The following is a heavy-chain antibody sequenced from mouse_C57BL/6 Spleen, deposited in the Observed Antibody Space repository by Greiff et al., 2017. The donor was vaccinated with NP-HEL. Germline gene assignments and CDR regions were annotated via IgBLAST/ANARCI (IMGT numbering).Heavy chain of an antibody. V-gene: IGHV1-82*01. CDR1: GYAFSSSW. J-gene: IGHJ4*01. CDR2: IYPGDGDT. CDR3: ARSNTTVVEDYYAMDY. D-gene: IGHD1-1*01. Sequence: QVQLKESGPELVKPGASVKISCKASGYAFSSSWMNWVKQRPGKGLEWIGRIYPGDGDTNYNGKFKGKATLTADKSSSTAYMQLSSLTSEDSAVYFCARSNTTVVEDYYAMDYWGQGTSVTVAS.